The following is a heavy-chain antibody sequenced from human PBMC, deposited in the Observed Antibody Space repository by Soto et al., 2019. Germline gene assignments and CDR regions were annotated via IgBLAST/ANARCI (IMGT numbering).Heavy chain of an antibody. J-gene: IGHJ4*02. D-gene: IGHD6-13*01. V-gene: IGHV3-11*05. CDR3: ARGRGAAADYFDF. Sequence: QVQLVESGGGLVKPGGSLRLSCAVSGFTFSDYYMTWIRQAPGKGLEWVSYISSSTSHTNYADSVKGRLTISRDNAKNSLFLQMNSLRAEDTAVYYCARGRGAAADYFDFWGQGTLVTVSS. CDR2: ISSSTSHT. CDR1: GFTFSDYY.